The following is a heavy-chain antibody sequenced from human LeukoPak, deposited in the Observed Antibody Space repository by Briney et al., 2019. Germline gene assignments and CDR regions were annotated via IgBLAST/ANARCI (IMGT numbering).Heavy chain of an antibody. CDR3: ARSGLIRGYSGYAQGAFDI. V-gene: IGHV5-51*01. D-gene: IGHD5-12*01. J-gene: IGHJ3*02. Sequence: GESLKISCKGSGYSFTSYWIGWVRQMPGKGLEWMGIIYPGDSDTRYSPSFQGQVTISADKSISTAYLQWSSLKASDTAMYYCARSGLIRGYSGYAQGAFDIWGQGTMVTVSS. CDR1: GYSFTSYW. CDR2: IYPGDSDT.